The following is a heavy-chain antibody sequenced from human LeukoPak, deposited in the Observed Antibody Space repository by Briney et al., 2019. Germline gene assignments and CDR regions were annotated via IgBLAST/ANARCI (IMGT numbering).Heavy chain of an antibody. CDR3: ARSEINDYNRY. J-gene: IGHJ4*02. Sequence: SETLSLTCSVSGYSIRSGCHWAWIRQSPGKGLEWLGSIYQSGSTYDNPSLKSRVTMSVDTSRNQFSLSMRHVTAADTAVYYCARSEINDYNRYWGQGITVIVSS. D-gene: IGHD3-10*01. V-gene: IGHV4-38-2*01. CDR2: IYQSGST. CDR1: GYSIRSGCH.